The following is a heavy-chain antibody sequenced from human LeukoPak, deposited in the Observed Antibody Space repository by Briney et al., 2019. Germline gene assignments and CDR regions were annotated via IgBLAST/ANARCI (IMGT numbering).Heavy chain of an antibody. CDR2: TYTGGNS. CDR3: ARKTGTTGEAFDY. Sequence: GGSLRLSCAASGFTVSSIHMVWVRQAPGKGLEWVSVTYTGGNSYYADSVKGRFTISRDNAKNSVYLQMNSLRAEDTAVYYCARKTGTTGEAFDYWGQGTLVTVSS. D-gene: IGHD1-1*01. CDR1: GFTVSSIH. J-gene: IGHJ4*02. V-gene: IGHV3-53*01.